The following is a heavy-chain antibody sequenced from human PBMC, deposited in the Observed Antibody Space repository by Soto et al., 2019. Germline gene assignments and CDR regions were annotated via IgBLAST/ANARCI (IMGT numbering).Heavy chain of an antibody. CDR1: GFTFSSYA. V-gene: IGHV3-30-3*01. J-gene: IGHJ6*02. CDR3: ARDRGKGRPDCGGDCYHYYYYGMDV. Sequence: GGSLRLSCAASGFTFSSYAMHWVRQAPGKGLEWVAVISYDGSNKYYADSVKGRFTISRDNSKNTLYLQMNSLRAEDTAVYYCARDRGKGRPDCGGDCYHYYYYGMDVWGQGTTVTVSS. D-gene: IGHD2-21*02. CDR2: ISYDGSNK.